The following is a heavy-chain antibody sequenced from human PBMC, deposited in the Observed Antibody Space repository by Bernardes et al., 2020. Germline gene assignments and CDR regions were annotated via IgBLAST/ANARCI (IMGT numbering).Heavy chain of an antibody. D-gene: IGHD3-3*01. CDR2: MNPNSGNT. V-gene: IGHV1-8*01. CDR1: GYTFTSYD. J-gene: IGHJ4*02. CDR3: ARGARITIFGVVQRIDY. Sequence: ASVKVSCKASGYTFTSYDINWVRQATGQGLEWMGWMNPNSGNTGYAQKFQGRVTMTRNTSTSTAYMELSSLRSEDTAVYYCARGARITIFGVVQRIDYWGQGTLVTVSS.